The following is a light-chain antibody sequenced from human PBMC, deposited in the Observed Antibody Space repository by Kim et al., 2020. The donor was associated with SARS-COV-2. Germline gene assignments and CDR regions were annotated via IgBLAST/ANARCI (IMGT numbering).Light chain of an antibody. CDR2: GAS. CDR3: QQYSSSPAT. J-gene: IGKJ1*01. CDR1: QSVSSNY. Sequence: YPGERATRSCRASQSVSSNYLAWYQQKPGQAPRLLIYGASSRATGIPDRFSGSGSGTDFTLTITRLEPEDFAVYYCQQYSSSPATFGQGTKVDIK. V-gene: IGKV3-20*01.